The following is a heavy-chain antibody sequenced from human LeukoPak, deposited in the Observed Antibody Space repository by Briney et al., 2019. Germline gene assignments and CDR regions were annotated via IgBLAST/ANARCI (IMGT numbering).Heavy chain of an antibody. J-gene: IGHJ4*02. CDR3: ARDFDFWSGYSAGY. V-gene: IGHV1-2*02. CDR1: GYTFTGYY. D-gene: IGHD3-3*01. Sequence: ASVKVSCKASGYTFTGYYMHWVRQAPGQGLEWMGWINPNSGGTNYAQKFQGRVTMTRDTSISTAYMELSRLRSDDTAVYYCARDFDFWSGYSAGYWGQGTLVTVSS. CDR2: INPNSGGT.